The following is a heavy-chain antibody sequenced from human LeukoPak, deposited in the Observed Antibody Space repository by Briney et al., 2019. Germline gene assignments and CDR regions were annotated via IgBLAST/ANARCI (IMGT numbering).Heavy chain of an antibody. CDR3: ARRHDSWFDP. J-gene: IGHJ5*02. V-gene: IGHV4-61*05. CDR2: IYYSGST. D-gene: IGHD3-22*01. Sequence: SSETLSLTCTVSGGSISSSSYYWGWIRQPPGKGLEWIGYIYYSGSTNYNPSLKSRVTISVDSSKNQFSLKLSSVTAADTAVYYCARRHDSWFDPWGQGTLVTVSS. CDR1: GGSISSSSYY.